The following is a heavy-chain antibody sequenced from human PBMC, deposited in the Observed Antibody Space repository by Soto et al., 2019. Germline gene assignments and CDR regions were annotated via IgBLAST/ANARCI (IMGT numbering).Heavy chain of an antibody. D-gene: IGHD6-19*01. V-gene: IGHV3-30-3*01. CDR1: GFTLSNYA. CDR3: ARPDIVAAYSSGWYGGYYFHY. Sequence: QVQLVASGGGVVQPGKSLRLSCAASGFTLSNYAIHWVRQAPGKGLEWVALISYDGSNKYYADSVKGRFTISRDNSKNALYLKMSSLRAEDTAVYYCARPDIVAAYSSGWYGGYYFHYWGQGTLVTVSS. J-gene: IGHJ4*02. CDR2: ISYDGSNK.